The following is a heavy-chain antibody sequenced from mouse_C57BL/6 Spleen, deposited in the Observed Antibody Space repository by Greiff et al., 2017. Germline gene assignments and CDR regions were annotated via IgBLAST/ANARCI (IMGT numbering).Heavy chain of an antibody. J-gene: IGHJ4*01. V-gene: IGHV5-12*01. D-gene: IGHD1-1*01. Sequence: EVQLVESGGGLVQPGGSLKLSCAASGFTFSDYYMYWVRQTPEKRLEWVAYISNGGGSTYYPDTVKGRFTISRDNAKNTLYLQMSRLKSEDTAMYYCARAMIRGYGSSHAMAYWGQGTSVTVSS. CDR2: ISNGGGST. CDR3: ARAMIRGYGSSHAMAY. CDR1: GFTFSDYY.